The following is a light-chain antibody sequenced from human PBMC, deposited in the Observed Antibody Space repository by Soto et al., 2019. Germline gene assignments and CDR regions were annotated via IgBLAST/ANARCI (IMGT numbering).Light chain of an antibody. CDR1: QSVSSN. J-gene: IGKJ1*01. CDR3: QQYGSSPPRT. Sequence: EVVMPKNNSTLSVSPGERSTLSCSSSQSVSSNLAWYQQKPGQAPRLLIYGASTRATDVPDRFSGSGSGADFTLSISRLEPEDFAVYYCQQYGSSPPRTFGQRTKVDI. CDR2: GAS. V-gene: IGKV3-20*01.